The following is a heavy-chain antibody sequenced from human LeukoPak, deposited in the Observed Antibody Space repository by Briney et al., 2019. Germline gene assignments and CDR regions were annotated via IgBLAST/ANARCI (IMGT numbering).Heavy chain of an antibody. CDR3: AKGSDRSGSYYLDY. CDR1: AFTFGNYT. CDR2: LSGSGAST. V-gene: IGHV3-23*01. Sequence: GGSLRLSCAASAFTFGNYTMNWVRQAPGKGLEWVSGLSGSGASTYYADSVKGRFTISRDNSKNTLYLQMNRLRAGDTAVYYCAKGSDRSGSYYLDYWGQGTLVTVSS. J-gene: IGHJ4*02. D-gene: IGHD3-10*01.